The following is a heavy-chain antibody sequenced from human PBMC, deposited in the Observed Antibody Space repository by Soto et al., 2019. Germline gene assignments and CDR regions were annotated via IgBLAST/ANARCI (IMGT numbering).Heavy chain of an antibody. V-gene: IGHV3-33*01. CDR2: IWYDGSNK. CDR1: GFTFSSYG. CDR3: ARPRSPGYGETLWGFDP. J-gene: IGHJ5*02. D-gene: IGHD3-16*01. Sequence: GGSLRLSCAASGFTFSSYGMHWVRQAPGKGLEWVAVIWYDGSNKYYADSVKGRFTISRDNSKNTLYLQMNSLRAEDTAVYYCARPRSPGYGETLWGFDPWGQGTLVTVSS.